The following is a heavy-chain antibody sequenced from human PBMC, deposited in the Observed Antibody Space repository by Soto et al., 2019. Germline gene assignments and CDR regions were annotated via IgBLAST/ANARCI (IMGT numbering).Heavy chain of an antibody. J-gene: IGHJ6*02. Sequence: PGGSLRLSCIASGFTFSSYAMTWVRQAPGKGRGWVSDISGSGGSTYYADSVKGRFTISRDNSKNTLNLQMNSLRADETTVYYCARTRRGAPDYCTMDLWGQGTRVTVSS. CDR3: ARTRRGAPDYCTMDL. D-gene: IGHD4-17*01. CDR2: ISGSGGST. CDR1: GFTFSSYA. V-gene: IGHV3-23*01.